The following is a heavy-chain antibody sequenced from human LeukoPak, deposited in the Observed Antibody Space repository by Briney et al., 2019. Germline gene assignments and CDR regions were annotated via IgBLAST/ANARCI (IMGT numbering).Heavy chain of an antibody. V-gene: IGHV3-21*01. D-gene: IGHD5-18*01. Sequence: PGGSLRLSCAASGFTFSSYSMNWVRQAPGKGLEWVSSISSSSSYIYYADSVKGRFTISRDNAKNSLYLQMNSLRAEDTAVYYCARVAPRGYSYGSDYWGQGTLVTVFS. CDR3: ARVAPRGYSYGSDY. J-gene: IGHJ4*02. CDR2: ISSSSSYI. CDR1: GFTFSSYS.